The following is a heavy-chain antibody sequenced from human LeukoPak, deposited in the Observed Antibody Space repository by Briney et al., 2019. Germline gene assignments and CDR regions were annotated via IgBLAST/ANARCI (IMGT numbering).Heavy chain of an antibody. CDR3: ARAGVRGVIQEIDP. J-gene: IGHJ5*02. Sequence: GESLQISCKGSGYSFTNHWIGWVRQMPGKGLEWMGIIYPGDSDTTYSPSFQGQVTISADKSISTAYLQWSSLKASDTAMYYCARAGVRGVIQEIDPWGQGTLVTVSS. CDR1: GYSFTNHW. CDR2: IYPGDSDT. D-gene: IGHD3-10*01. V-gene: IGHV5-51*01.